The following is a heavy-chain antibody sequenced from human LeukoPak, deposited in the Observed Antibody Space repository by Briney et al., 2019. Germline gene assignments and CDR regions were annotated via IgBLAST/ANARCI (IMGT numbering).Heavy chain of an antibody. D-gene: IGHD6-13*01. CDR2: ISGSGGST. J-gene: IGHJ3*02. CDR1: GFTFSSYA. CDR3: AKSQQQLVLAFDI. V-gene: IGHV3-23*01. Sequence: PGGSLRLSCAASGFTFSSYAMSWVRQAPGKGLEWVSAISGSGGSTYYADSVKGRFTISRDNSKNTLYLQMNSLRAEDTAVYYRAKSQQQLVLAFDIWGQGTMVTVSS.